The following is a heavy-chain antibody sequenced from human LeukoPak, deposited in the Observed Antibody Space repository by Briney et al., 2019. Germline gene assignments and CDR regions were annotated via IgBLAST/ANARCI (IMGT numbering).Heavy chain of an antibody. CDR2: INHSGST. J-gene: IGHJ5*02. CDR1: GGSFSGYY. D-gene: IGHD6-13*01. V-gene: IGHV4-34*01. CDR3: ARAPPRTGYSSSWYNGERKHNPNWFDP. Sequence: SETLSLTCAVYGGSFSGYYWSWIRQPPGKGLEWIGEINHSGSTNYNPSLKSRVTISVDTSKNQFSLKLSSVTAADTAVYYCARAPPRTGYSSSWYNGERKHNPNWFDPWGQGTLVTVSS.